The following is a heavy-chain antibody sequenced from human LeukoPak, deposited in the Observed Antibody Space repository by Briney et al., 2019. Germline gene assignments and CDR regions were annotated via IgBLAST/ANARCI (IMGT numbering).Heavy chain of an antibody. D-gene: IGHD3-10*01. Sequence: PSETLSLTCTVSGGSISSYYWSWIRQPPGKGLEWIGYIYYSGSTNYNPSLKSRVTISVDTSKNQFSLKLCSVTAADTAVYYCAGSMVRGVTTGSYYYYGMDVWGQGTTVTVSS. V-gene: IGHV4-59*08. J-gene: IGHJ6*02. CDR1: GGSISSYY. CDR2: IYYSGST. CDR3: AGSMVRGVTTGSYYYYGMDV.